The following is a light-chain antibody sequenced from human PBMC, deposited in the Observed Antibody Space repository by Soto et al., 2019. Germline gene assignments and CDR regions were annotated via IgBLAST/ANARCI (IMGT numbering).Light chain of an antibody. Sequence: QPVLNQPPSVSATPGQGVTLSCSGGDSNIGSTAVNWYQQLPGTAPKLLIYSSNQGPSGVPDRISGSKSGTSASLAISGLQSEDEADYYCAAWDDDLHVGLFGGGTQLTVL. CDR3: AAWDDDLHVGL. V-gene: IGLV1-44*01. J-gene: IGLJ3*02. CDR2: SSN. CDR1: DSNIGSTA.